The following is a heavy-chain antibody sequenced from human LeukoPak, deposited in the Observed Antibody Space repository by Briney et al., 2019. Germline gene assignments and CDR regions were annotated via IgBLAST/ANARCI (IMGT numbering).Heavy chain of an antibody. CDR2: ISPNNGRT. J-gene: IGHJ4*02. D-gene: IGHD1-26*01. CDR1: GYTFSTYT. V-gene: IGHV1-18*01. CDR3: ARVGLAVGASY. Sequence: ASVKVSCKASGYTFSTYTISWVRQAPGQGLEWMGWISPNNGRTNYAQRLQGRVTMTTDTSTSTAYMELRSLRSDDTAVYYCARVGLAVGASYWGQGTLVTVSS.